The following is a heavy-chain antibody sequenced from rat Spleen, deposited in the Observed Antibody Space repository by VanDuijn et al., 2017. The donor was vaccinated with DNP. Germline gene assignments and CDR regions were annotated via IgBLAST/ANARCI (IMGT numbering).Heavy chain of an antibody. V-gene: IGHV2-32*01. D-gene: IGHD4-1*01. CDR3: ARDWDGYNIDN. J-gene: IGHJ2*01. Sequence: QVQLKESGPGLVQPSQTLSLTCTVSGFSLTSHHVHWVRQPSGKGLEWMGIIGTGGTTEYNPILKSRLSISRDTSKSQVFLRMNSLQSEETATYYCARDWDGYNIDNWGQGVMVTVSS. CDR1: GFSLTSHH. CDR2: IGTGGTT.